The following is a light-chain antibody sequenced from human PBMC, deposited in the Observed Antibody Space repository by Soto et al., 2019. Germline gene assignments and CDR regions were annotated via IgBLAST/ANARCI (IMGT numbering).Light chain of an antibody. Sequence: QSALTQPASVSGSPGQSITISCTGTSSDVGSYNLVSWYQQHPGKAPKLIIYEGIKRPSGVSNRFSGSKSGNTASLAISGLQSEDEADYYCAAWDDSLNGPYVVFGGGTKLTVL. J-gene: IGLJ2*01. CDR1: SSDVGSYNL. CDR3: AAWDDSLNGPYVV. CDR2: EGI. V-gene: IGLV2-14*02.